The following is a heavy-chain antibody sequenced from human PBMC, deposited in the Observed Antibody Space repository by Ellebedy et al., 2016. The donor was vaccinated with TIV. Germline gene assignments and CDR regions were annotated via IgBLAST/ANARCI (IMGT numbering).Heavy chain of an antibody. CDR2: IRSKANSYAT. CDR1: GFTFSGSA. V-gene: IGHV3-73*01. CDR3: TGHVTSGSYDY. Sequence: GGSLRLSXAASGFTFSGSAMHWVRQASGKGLEWVGRIRSKANSYATAYAASVKGRFTISRDDSKNTAYLQMNSLKTEDTAVYYCTGHVTSGSYDYWGQGTLVTVSS. D-gene: IGHD1-26*01. J-gene: IGHJ4*02.